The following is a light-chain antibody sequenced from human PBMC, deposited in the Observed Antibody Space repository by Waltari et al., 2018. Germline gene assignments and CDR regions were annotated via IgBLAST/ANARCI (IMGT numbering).Light chain of an antibody. CDR2: KAS. Sequence: DIQMTQSPSILSAAVGDRVTITCRASQSIDIRLAWFQQKPGKAPNLLIYKASVLIRGVPSRFSGSGSGTEFTLTISGLQPDDFATYYCQQYNSFSYTFGQGTKLEIK. CDR1: QSIDIR. V-gene: IGKV1-5*03. CDR3: QQYNSFSYT. J-gene: IGKJ2*01.